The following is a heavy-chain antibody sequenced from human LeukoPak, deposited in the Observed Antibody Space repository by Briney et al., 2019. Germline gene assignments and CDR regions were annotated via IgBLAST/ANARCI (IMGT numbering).Heavy chain of an antibody. CDR2: FDPEDGET. V-gene: IGHV1-24*01. CDR1: GYTLTELS. Sequence: ASVKASCKVSGYTLTELSMHWVRQAPGKGLEWMGGFDPEDGETIYAQKFQGRVTMTEDTSTDTAYMELSSLRSEDTAVYYCATASHTRGYYYYYMDVWGKGTTVTISS. J-gene: IGHJ6*03. D-gene: IGHD1-26*01. CDR3: ATASHTRGYYYYYMDV.